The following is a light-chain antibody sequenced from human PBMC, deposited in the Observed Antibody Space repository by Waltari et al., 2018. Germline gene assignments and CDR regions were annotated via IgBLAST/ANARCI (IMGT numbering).Light chain of an antibody. CDR2: AAS. CDR1: QSISTY. CDR3: QQTYNSPPWT. J-gene: IGKJ1*01. Sequence: DIQMTQSPSSLSASVGDRVTINGRASQSISTYLSWYQQKPGKAPKLLIFAASSLQSGVPSRFSGSGSGTDFTLTIRSLQPEDFATYYCQQTYNSPPWTFGQGTKVEIK. V-gene: IGKV1-39*01.